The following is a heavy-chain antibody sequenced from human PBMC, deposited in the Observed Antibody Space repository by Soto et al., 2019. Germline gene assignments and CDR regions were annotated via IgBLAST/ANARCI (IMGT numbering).Heavy chain of an antibody. J-gene: IGHJ4*02. CDR3: ARGYYDSSGIDY. Sequence: ASVKVSCKASGYTFTGYYMHWVRQAPGQGLEWMGWINPNSGGTNYAQKFQGWVTMTRDTSISTAYMELSRLRSDDTAVYYCARGYYDSSGIDYWGQGTLVTVYS. CDR1: GYTFTGYY. CDR2: INPNSGGT. V-gene: IGHV1-2*04. D-gene: IGHD3-22*01.